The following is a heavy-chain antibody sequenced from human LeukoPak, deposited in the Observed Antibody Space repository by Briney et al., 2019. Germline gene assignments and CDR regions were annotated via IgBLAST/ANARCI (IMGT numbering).Heavy chain of an antibody. J-gene: IGHJ2*01. Sequence: TGGSLRLSCAASGFTFSSYWMSWVRQAPGKGLEWVANIKQDGSEKYYVDSVKGRFTISRDNAKNSLYLQMNSLRAGDTAVYYCARGVSYYYDNSGHPGWYFDLWGRGTLVTVSS. CDR3: ARGVSYYYDNSGHPGWYFDL. V-gene: IGHV3-7*01. CDR2: IKQDGSEK. D-gene: IGHD3-22*01. CDR1: GFTFSSYW.